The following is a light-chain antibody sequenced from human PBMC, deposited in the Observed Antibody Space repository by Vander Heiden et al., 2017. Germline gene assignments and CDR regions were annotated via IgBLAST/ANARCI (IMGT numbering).Light chain of an antibody. CDR3: QQSDSTPIT. Sequence: DIQMTQFPSSLSASVGDRVTITCRASQSISSYLNWYQQKPGKAPKLLIYAASSLQSGVPSRFSGSGSGTDFTLTISMLHPEDFATYYCQQSDSTPITFGGGTKVEIK. J-gene: IGKJ4*01. CDR1: QSISSY. V-gene: IGKV1-39*01. CDR2: AAS.